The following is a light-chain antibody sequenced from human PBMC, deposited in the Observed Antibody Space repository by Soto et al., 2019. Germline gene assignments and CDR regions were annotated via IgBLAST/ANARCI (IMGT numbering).Light chain of an antibody. CDR2: KAS. V-gene: IGKV1-5*03. Sequence: DIQMTQSPSTVSSSVRDRVTITCRSSQSISSWLAWYQQKPGKAPKLLIYKASSLESGVPSRFSGSGSGTEFTLTISSLQPDDFATYYCQQYNSYSGTFGQGTKVDIK. CDR1: QSISSW. CDR3: QQYNSYSGT. J-gene: IGKJ1*01.